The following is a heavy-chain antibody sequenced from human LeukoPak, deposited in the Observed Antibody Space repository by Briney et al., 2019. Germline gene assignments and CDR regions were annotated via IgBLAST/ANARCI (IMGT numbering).Heavy chain of an antibody. Sequence: PGGSLRLSCSTSGCTFSSYAMHWGRQAPGKGLEYDSGMSSNGGGRFYADSVKGRCSISRHNSKSPLYLHMSRLRAEDTAVYYSVFQLLGVVYWGQGTLVTVSS. CDR3: VFQLLGVVY. CDR2: MSSNGGGR. D-gene: IGHD2-2*01. J-gene: IGHJ4*02. V-gene: IGHV3-64D*09. CDR1: GCTFSSYA.